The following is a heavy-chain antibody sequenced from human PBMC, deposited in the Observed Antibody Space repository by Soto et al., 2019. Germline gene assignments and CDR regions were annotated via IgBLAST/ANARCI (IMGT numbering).Heavy chain of an antibody. V-gene: IGHV1-2*02. CDR2: IDPKSGYT. CDR1: EYSFTGHY. Sequence: ASVKVSCKASEYSFTGHYLHWVRQAPGQGLEWMGWIDPKSGYTKYAPKFQDRVTMTSATTISTAYMDLSNLRYDDTASYYCARDYGKGGYDYFDPWGQGTLVTVSS. J-gene: IGHJ5*02. CDR3: ARDYGKGGYDYFDP. D-gene: IGHD3-22*01.